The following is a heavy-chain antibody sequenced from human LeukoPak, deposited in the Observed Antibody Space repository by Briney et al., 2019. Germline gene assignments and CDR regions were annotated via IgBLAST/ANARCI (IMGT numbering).Heavy chain of an antibody. V-gene: IGHV3-66*01. CDR2: IYSGGST. CDR1: GFTVISNY. D-gene: IGHD3-10*01. CDR3: ARESGSGNRDFDY. J-gene: IGHJ4*02. Sequence: GGSLRLSCAASGFTVISNYMNWVRQTPGKGLEWVSVIYSGGSTYYADSVKGRFTISRDDSKNTLFLQMNSLRVKDTAVYYCARESGSGNRDFDYWGQGTQVTVSS.